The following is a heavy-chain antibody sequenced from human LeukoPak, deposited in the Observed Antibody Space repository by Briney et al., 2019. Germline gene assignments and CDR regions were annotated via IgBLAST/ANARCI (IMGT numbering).Heavy chain of an antibody. CDR1: GSTFSSYS. Sequence: GGSLRLSCAASGSTFSSYSMNWVRQAPGKGLEWVSSISSSSSYIYYADSVKGRCTISRDNAQNSLYLQLNSLRAEDTAVYYCTRGSYGDYEYWGQGTLVTVSS. V-gene: IGHV3-21*01. J-gene: IGHJ4*02. CDR3: TRGSYGDYEY. D-gene: IGHD4-17*01. CDR2: ISSSSSYI.